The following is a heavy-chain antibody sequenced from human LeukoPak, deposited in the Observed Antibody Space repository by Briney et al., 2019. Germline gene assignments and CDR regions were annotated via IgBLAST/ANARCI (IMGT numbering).Heavy chain of an antibody. CDR1: GFIFSSYW. CDR2: IKEDGSDK. V-gene: IGHV3-7*01. CDR3: ARDAGYGYDRFDY. D-gene: IGHD5-18*01. Sequence: QPGGSLRLSCAASGFIFSSYWMAWVRQAPGKGLEWVANIKEDGSDKNYVDSVKGRFTISRDNAKNSLYLQMNSLRAEDTAVYYCARDAGYGYDRFDYWGQGTQVTVSS. J-gene: IGHJ4*02.